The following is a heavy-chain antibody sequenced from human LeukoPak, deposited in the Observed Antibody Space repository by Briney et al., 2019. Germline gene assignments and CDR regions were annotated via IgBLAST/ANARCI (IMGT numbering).Heavy chain of an antibody. CDR3: AIDPNWETHN. CDR2: IGNNGGGI. V-gene: IGHV3-23*01. D-gene: IGHD7-27*01. Sequence: EGSLRLSCAASGFTFNSYTMYWVRQAPGKGLEWVSIIGNNGGGIHYADSMRGRFTISRDNSKNTLYLQMTNLRVDDTALYYCAIDPNWETHNWGQGVLVTVSS. CDR1: GFTFNSYT. J-gene: IGHJ4*02.